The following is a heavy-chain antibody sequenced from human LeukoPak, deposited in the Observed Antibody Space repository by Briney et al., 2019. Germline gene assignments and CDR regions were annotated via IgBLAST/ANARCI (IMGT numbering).Heavy chain of an antibody. J-gene: IGHJ4*02. V-gene: IGHV3-30*04. Sequence: PGGSLRLSCAASGFTFSTYPMHWVRQAPGKGLEWVAVISNDGSNKYYADSVKGRFTLSRDSSKNTLYLQMNSLRAEDTAVYYCARGGGTSLYKGNSDSWGQGTLVTVSS. CDR2: ISNDGSNK. CDR3: ARGGGTSLYKGNSDS. D-gene: IGHD1-14*01. CDR1: GFTFSTYP.